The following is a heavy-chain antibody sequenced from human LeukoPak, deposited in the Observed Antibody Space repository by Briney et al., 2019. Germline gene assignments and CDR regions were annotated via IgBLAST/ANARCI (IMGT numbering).Heavy chain of an antibody. CDR3: AKGVVVAPDVTPFDY. CDR1: GFTFSSYG. V-gene: IGHV3-23*01. Sequence: PGGTLRLSCAASGFTFSSYGMNWVRQAPGKGLEWVSGISGDAGRTYYADSVKGRFTIYRDNSKNTLYLQMNSLRAEDTAVYYCAKGVVVAPDVTPFDYWGQGTLVTVSS. CDR2: ISGDAGRT. J-gene: IGHJ4*02. D-gene: IGHD2-2*01.